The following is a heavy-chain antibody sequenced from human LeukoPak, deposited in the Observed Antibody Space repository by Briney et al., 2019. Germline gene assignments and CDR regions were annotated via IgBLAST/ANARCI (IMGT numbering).Heavy chain of an antibody. J-gene: IGHJ6*02. CDR2: IGTAGDT. D-gene: IGHD2-15*01. CDR3: ARDEKCSGGSCYYGGVRAPNYYYYGMDV. V-gene: IGHV3-13*01. Sequence: GGSLRLSCAASGFTFSSYDMHWVRQATGKGLEWVSAIGTAGDTYYPDSVKGRFTISRDNSKNTLYLQMNSLRAEDTAVYYCARDEKCSGGSCYYGGVRAPNYYYYGMDVWGQGTTVTVSS. CDR1: GFTFSSYD.